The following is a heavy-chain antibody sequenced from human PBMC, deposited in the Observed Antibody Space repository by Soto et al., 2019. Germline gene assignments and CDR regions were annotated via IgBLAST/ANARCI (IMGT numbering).Heavy chain of an antibody. Sequence: QVQVVQSGAEVKKPGASVKVSCKTSGYTFINYHVHWVRQGPGQGLEWMGAINPNGGSTTYAQHLQGRISMTSDASTSTVYMDVSSLRSDDTAVYYCALPKNTLGWYNFWGQGSLVTVS. CDR3: ALPKNTLGWYNF. J-gene: IGHJ4*02. CDR2: INPNGGST. CDR1: GYTFINYH. D-gene: IGHD6-19*01. V-gene: IGHV1-46*01.